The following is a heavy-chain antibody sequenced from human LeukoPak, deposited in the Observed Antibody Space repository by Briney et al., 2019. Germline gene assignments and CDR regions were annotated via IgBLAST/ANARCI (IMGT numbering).Heavy chain of an antibody. CDR2: IYHSGST. CDR1: GYSISSGYY. V-gene: IGHV4-38-2*01. D-gene: IGHD3-10*01. Sequence: PSETLSLTCAVSGYSISSGYYWGWIRQPPGKGLEWIGSIYHSGSTYYNPSLKSRVTISVDTSKNQFSLKLSSVTAADTAVYYCSSGSSGGDAFDIWGQGTMVTVSS. CDR3: SSGSSGGDAFDI. J-gene: IGHJ3*02.